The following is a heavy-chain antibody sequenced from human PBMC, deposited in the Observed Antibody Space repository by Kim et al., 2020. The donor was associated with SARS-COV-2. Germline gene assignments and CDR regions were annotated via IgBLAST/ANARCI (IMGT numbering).Heavy chain of an antibody. V-gene: IGHV4-39*01. CDR3: ARPSRFKAVAGDFDY. J-gene: IGHJ4*02. CDR2: IYYSGST. Sequence: SETLSLTCTVSGGSISSSSYYWGWIRQPPGKGLEWIGSIYYSGSTYYNPSLKSRVTISVDTSKNQFSLKLSSVTAADTAVYYCARPSRFKAVAGDFDYWGQGTLVTVSS. D-gene: IGHD6-19*01. CDR1: GGSISSSSYY.